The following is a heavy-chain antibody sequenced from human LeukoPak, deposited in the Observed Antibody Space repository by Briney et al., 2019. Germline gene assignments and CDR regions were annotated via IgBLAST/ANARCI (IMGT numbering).Heavy chain of an antibody. CDR2: ISYYGSNK. V-gene: IGHV3-30*04. CDR1: GFTFSSYA. D-gene: IGHD3-9*01. Sequence: GGSLTLSCAASGFTFSSYAMHWVRQAPGKGLEWVAVISYYGSNKYYADSGKGRFTICRDNSENTLYLQMNSLRAEDTALYYCARGPYGSDILTGYYNYWGQGTLVTVSS. J-gene: IGHJ4*02. CDR3: ARGPYGSDILTGYYNY.